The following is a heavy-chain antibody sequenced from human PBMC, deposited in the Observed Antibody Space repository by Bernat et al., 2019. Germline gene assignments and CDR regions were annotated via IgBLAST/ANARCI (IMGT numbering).Heavy chain of an antibody. V-gene: IGHV3-21*04. Sequence: EVQLVESGGGLVKPGGSLRLSCAASGFTFSSYSMNWVRQAPGKGLEWVSSISSSSSYTNYADSVKGRFTISRDNAKNSLYLQMNSLRAEDTAVYYCAGGTSTSAPYMDVWGKGTTVTVSS. CDR3: AGGTSTSAPYMDV. CDR2: ISSSSSYT. CDR1: GFTFSSYS. J-gene: IGHJ6*03.